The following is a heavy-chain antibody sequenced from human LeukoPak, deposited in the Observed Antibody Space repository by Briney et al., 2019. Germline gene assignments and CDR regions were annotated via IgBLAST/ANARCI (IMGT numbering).Heavy chain of an antibody. CDR3: AKDLPAAYFDY. J-gene: IGHJ4*02. Sequence: GGSLRLSCAASGFTFSNYGMHWVRQAPGKGLEWVAFIRSDGSIKYYADSVKGRLTISRDNSKSTPYLQMSGLRVEDTALYHCAKDLPAAYFDYWGQGTLVTVSS. CDR2: IRSDGSIK. D-gene: IGHD2-2*01. CDR1: GFTFSNYG. V-gene: IGHV3-30*02.